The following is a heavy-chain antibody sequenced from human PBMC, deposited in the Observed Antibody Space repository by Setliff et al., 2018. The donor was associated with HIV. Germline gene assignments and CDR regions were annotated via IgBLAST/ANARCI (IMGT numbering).Heavy chain of an antibody. CDR2: IIPIFGTA. D-gene: IGHD3-10*01. V-gene: IGHV1-69*06. Sequence: SVKVSCKASGDTFSNYAISWVRQAPGQGLEWMGGIIPIFGTANYAQKFEGRVTITADKSTSTAYMEVNSLRFEDTAVYYCARVFYYSAGSYSLDYWGQETLVTVPS. CDR1: GDTFSNYA. CDR3: ARVFYYSAGSYSLDY. J-gene: IGHJ4*01.